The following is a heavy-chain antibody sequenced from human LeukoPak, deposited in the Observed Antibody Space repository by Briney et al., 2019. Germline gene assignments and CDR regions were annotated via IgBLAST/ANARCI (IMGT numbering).Heavy chain of an antibody. Sequence: LSLTCTVSGGSISSGSYYWSWIRQPAGKGLEWIGRIYTSGSTNYNPSLKSRVTISVDTSKNQFSLKLSSVTAADTAVYYCAREGDYDFWSDYFSDYWGQGTLVTVSS. CDR3: AREGDYDFWSDYFSDY. V-gene: IGHV4-61*02. J-gene: IGHJ4*02. CDR1: GGSISSGSYY. D-gene: IGHD3-3*01. CDR2: IYTSGST.